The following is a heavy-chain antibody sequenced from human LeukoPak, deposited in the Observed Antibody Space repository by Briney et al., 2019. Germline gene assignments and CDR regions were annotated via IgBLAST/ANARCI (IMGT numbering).Heavy chain of an antibody. CDR3: ETRPTVTTFFDH. CDR1: GGSIISYD. CDR2: IYNSGSP. V-gene: IGHV4-59*01. Sequence: SETLSLTCTVSGGSIISYDWSWIRQPPGKGLEWIGYIYNSGSPNYTPSLKSRVLIPVDTSKNQFTPKLSSVTAADTAVYYCETRPTVTTFFDHWGQGTLVPVYS. D-gene: IGHD4-17*01. J-gene: IGHJ4*02.